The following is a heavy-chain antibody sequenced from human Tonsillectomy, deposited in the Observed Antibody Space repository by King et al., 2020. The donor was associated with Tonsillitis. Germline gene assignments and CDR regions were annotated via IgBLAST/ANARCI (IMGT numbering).Heavy chain of an antibody. Sequence: VQLQESGPGLVKPSETLSLTCTVSGDSIRNGYYWVWIRQFPGKGLEWIGSIFHSGNTYYKSSLESRVTISVDTSKNQFSLNLKSVTAADTAVYFCARASGSYNFWGQGALVTVSS. CDR1: GDSIRNGYY. CDR3: ARASGSYNF. CDR2: IFHSGNT. D-gene: IGHD1-26*01. J-gene: IGHJ4*02. V-gene: IGHV4-38-2*02.